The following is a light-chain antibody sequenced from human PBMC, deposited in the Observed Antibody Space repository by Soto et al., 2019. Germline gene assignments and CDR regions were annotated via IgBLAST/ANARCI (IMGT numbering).Light chain of an antibody. J-gene: IGKJ2*01. CDR3: QQYYITPYT. V-gene: IGKV4-1*01. CDR2: WAS. Sequence: DIVMTQSPDSLAVSLGERATINCKSSQSVLYSSSNNNYLAWYQQKPRQPPKLLIYWASSRESGVPDRFSGSGSGTDFTLTISNLQAEAVAVYYCQQYYITPYTFGQGTKLEIK. CDR1: QSVLYSSSNNNY.